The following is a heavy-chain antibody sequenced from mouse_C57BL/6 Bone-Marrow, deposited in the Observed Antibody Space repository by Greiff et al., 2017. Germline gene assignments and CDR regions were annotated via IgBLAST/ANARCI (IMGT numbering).Heavy chain of an antibody. J-gene: IGHJ3*01. Sequence: EVKLVESGGGLVQPGGSLKLSCAASGFTFSDYYMYWVRQTPEKRLEWVAYISNGGGSTYYPDTVKCRFTISRDNAKNTLYLQMSRLKSEDTAMYYWASSDYDGSSYVAYWGQGTLVTVSA. V-gene: IGHV5-12*01. CDR3: ASSDYDGSSYVAY. CDR1: GFTFSDYY. CDR2: ISNGGGST. D-gene: IGHD1-1*01.